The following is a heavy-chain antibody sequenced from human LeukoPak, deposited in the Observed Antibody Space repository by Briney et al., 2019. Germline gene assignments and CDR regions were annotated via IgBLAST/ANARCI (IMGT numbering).Heavy chain of an antibody. J-gene: IGHJ4*02. CDR2: INHVGSS. CDR3: ARGVSTPSDTGDYGGGYYYFDS. V-gene: IGHV4-34*01. Sequence: PSETLSLTCAVNGGSLSNYQWIWIRQSPEKGLEWIGKINHVGSSNYNPSLKSRVALSLEAPKNQFSLGLRSVTGADTAVYYCARGVSTPSDTGDYGGGYYYFDSCGQGILVTVSS. D-gene: IGHD4-17*01. CDR1: GGSLSNYQ.